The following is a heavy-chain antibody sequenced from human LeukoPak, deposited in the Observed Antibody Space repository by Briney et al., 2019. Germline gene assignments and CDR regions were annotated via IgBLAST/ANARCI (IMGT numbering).Heavy chain of an antibody. CDR2: INVDGSTK. CDR1: GFTFSNQW. D-gene: IGHD3-16*01. V-gene: IGHV3-7*04. CDR3: ARDLGGDAYEI. J-gene: IGHJ3*02. Sequence: GGSLRLSCAASGFTFSNQWMSWVRQAPGKGLEWVANINVDGSTKYLLGSVKGRFTISRGNAENSLYLQMNSLRADDTAVYYCARDLGGDAYEIWGQGTMVIVSS.